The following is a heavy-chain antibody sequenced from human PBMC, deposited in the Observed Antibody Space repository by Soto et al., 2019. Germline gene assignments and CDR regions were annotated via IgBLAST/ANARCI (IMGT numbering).Heavy chain of an antibody. J-gene: IGHJ4*02. CDR2: IYPGDSDT. V-gene: IGHV5-51*01. CDR3: ARDDEHGSNCDLAY. Sequence: GESLKISCKGSGYSFPSHWIAWVRQMPGKGLEWMGMIYPGDSDTRYSPSFQGQVTISVDKSISTAYLQWSSLKASDTAIYYCARDDEHGSNCDLAYWGQGALVTVSS. D-gene: IGHD1-26*01. CDR1: GYSFPSHW.